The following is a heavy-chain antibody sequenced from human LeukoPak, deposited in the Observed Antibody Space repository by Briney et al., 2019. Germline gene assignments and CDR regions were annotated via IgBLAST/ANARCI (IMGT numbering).Heavy chain of an antibody. CDR1: GFIFSDYA. CDR3: TGHSSSNVDYYFDS. Sequence: GGSVKLSCESSGFIFSDYAMHWVRQASGKGLEWVGRITSNTDSYATAYAEWVRGRFIVSRDDSKNTADLQMNSLSTGYTAVYYCTGHSSSNVDYYFDSWGQGTPVTVSS. J-gene: IGHJ4*02. V-gene: IGHV3-73*01. CDR2: ITSNTDSYAT. D-gene: IGHD4-17*01.